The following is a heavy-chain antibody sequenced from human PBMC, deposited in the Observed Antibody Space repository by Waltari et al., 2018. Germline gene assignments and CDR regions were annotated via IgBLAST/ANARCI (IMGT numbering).Heavy chain of an antibody. CDR2: SNDDGSRT. V-gene: IGHV3-74*01. J-gene: IGHJ4*02. Sequence: EVQMVESGGGLVQPGGSLRLSCAASGFTFRSHLMHWVRQGPGKGLVWVARSNDDGSRTAYADSVKGRVTISRDNAKNILYLEMSSLTAEDTAVYYCGRESTTDWYVDHWGQGTLVTVSS. CDR1: GFTFRSHL. D-gene: IGHD3-9*01. CDR3: GRESTTDWYVDH.